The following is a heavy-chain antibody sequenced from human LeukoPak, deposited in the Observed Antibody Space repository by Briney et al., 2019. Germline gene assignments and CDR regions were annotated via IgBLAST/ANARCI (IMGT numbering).Heavy chain of an antibody. Sequence: GESLKISCKGSGYSFTSYWIGWVRQMPGKGLEWMGIIYPGDSDTRYSPSFQGQVTISADKSISTAYLQWSSLKASATAMYYCASPPRRYCSSISCYGGWGQGTLVTVSS. CDR2: IYPGDSDT. V-gene: IGHV5-51*01. CDR1: GYSFTSYW. CDR3: ASPPRRYCSSISCYGG. D-gene: IGHD2-2*01. J-gene: IGHJ4*02.